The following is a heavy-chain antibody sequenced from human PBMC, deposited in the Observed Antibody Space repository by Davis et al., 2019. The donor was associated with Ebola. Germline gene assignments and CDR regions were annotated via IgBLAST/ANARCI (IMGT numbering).Heavy chain of an antibody. D-gene: IGHD6-13*01. V-gene: IGHV4-34*01. CDR1: SGSFSGYY. CDR2: INHSGST. J-gene: IGHJ6*02. CDR3: ARGRTSWSYGAAGSYYYYYGMDV. Sequence: MPSETLSLTCAVYSGSFSGYYWSWIRQPPGKGLEWIGEINHSGSTNYNPSLKSRVTISVDTSKNQFSLKLSSVTAADTAVYYCARGRTSWSYGAAGSYYYYYGMDVWGQGTTVTVSS.